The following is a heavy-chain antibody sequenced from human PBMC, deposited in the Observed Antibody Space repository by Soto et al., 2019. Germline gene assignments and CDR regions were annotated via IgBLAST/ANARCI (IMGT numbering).Heavy chain of an antibody. Sequence: ASVKVSCKASGYTFTSYAMHWVRQAPGQRLEWMGWINAGNGNTKYSQKFQGRVTITRDTSASTAYMELSSLRSEDTAVYYCARQRFLDWLSYYYYMDVWGKGTTVTVSS. CDR3: ARQRFLDWLSYYYYMDV. J-gene: IGHJ6*03. D-gene: IGHD3-3*01. V-gene: IGHV1-3*01. CDR2: INAGNGNT. CDR1: GYTFTSYA.